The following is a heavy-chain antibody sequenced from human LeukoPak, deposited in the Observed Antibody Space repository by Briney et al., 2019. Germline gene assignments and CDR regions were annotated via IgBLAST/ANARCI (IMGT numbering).Heavy chain of an antibody. Sequence: SETLSLTCAVYGGSFSGYYWSWIRQPPGKGLEWIGEINHSGSTNYNPSLKSRGTISVDTSKNQFYLKLSSVPAADTAVYYCASSHKRFDYWGQGTLVTVSS. CDR2: INHSGST. J-gene: IGHJ4*02. CDR1: GGSFSGYY. V-gene: IGHV4-34*01. CDR3: ASSHKRFDY.